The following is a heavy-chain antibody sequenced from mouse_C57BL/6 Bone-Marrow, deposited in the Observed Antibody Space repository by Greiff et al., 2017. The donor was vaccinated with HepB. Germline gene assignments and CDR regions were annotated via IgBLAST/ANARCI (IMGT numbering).Heavy chain of an antibody. V-gene: IGHV1-59*01. J-gene: IGHJ2*01. CDR1: GYTFTSYW. CDR3: ARHYGFDY. D-gene: IGHD1-1*02. Sequence: VQLQQPGAELVRPGTSVKLSCKASGYTFTSYWMHWVKQRPGQGLEWIGVIDPSDSYTNYNQKFKGKATLTVDTSSSTAYMQLSSLTSEDSAVYYCARHYGFDYWGQGTTLTVSS. CDR2: IDPSDSYT.